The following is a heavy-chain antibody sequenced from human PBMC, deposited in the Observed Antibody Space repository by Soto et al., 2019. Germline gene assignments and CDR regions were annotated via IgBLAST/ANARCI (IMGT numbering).Heavy chain of an antibody. CDR3: ARPDPGYSSSWNYYYGMDV. CDR2: IIPIFGTA. CDR1: GGTFSSYA. V-gene: IGHV1-69*06. Sequence: SVKVSCKASGGTFSSYAISWVRQAPGQGLGWMGGIIPIFGTANYAQKFQGRVTITADKYTSTAYMELSSLTSEDTAVYYCARPDPGYSSSWNYYYGMDVWGQGTTVTVSS. J-gene: IGHJ6*02. D-gene: IGHD6-13*01.